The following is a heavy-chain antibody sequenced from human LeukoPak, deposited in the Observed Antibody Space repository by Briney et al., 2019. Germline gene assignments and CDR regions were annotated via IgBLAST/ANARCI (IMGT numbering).Heavy chain of an antibody. CDR2: ISSSGSTI. CDR3: ARGFAPHDY. V-gene: IGHV3-48*03. Sequence: GGSLRLSCAASVFTFSSYEMNWVRQAPGKGLEWVSYISSSGSTIFYTDSVKGRFTISRDNAKSSLYLQVNSLRAEDTAVYYCARGFAPHDYWGQGTLVTVSS. J-gene: IGHJ4*02. CDR1: VFTFSSYE.